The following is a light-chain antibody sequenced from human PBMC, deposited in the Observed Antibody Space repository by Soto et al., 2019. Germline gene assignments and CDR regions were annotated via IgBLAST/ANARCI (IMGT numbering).Light chain of an antibody. CDR2: DAS. V-gene: IGKV3D-20*02. J-gene: IGKJ5*01. CDR1: QSVSSSY. Sequence: EIVLTQSPGTLSLSAEERATLSCMSIQSVSSSYLAWYQQKPGQAPRLLIYDASNRATGIPDRFSGSGSGTDFTLTISRLEPEDFAIYYCQQSSDWPPITFGQGTRLEI. CDR3: QQSSDWPPIT.